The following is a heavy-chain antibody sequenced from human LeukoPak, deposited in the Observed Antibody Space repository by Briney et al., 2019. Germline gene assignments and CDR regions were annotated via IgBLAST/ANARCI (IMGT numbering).Heavy chain of an antibody. D-gene: IGHD5-12*01. CDR1: GFTFSNYG. J-gene: IGHJ6*02. CDR3: AREGGYSGYDSQPPFYYYYGMDV. V-gene: IGHV3-30*03. CDR2: ISYDEIDK. Sequence: PGRSLRLSCAASGFTFSNYGMHWVRQAPGKGLEWVAVISYDEIDKYYADSVKGRFTISRDNSKNTLYLQMNSLRAEDTAVYYCAREGGYSGYDSQPPFYYYYGMDVWGQGTTVTVSS.